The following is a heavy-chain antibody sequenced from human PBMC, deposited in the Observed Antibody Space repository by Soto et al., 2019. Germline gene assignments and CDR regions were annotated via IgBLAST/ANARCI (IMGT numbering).Heavy chain of an antibody. Sequence: GGSLRLSCAASGFTFSSYAMSWVRQAPGKGLEWVSAISGSGGSTYYADSVKGRFTISRDNSKNTLYLQMNSLRAEDTAVYYCAKDPPITCTTVVVITNYFDYWGQGTLVTVSS. D-gene: IGHD3-22*01. V-gene: IGHV3-23*01. J-gene: IGHJ4*02. CDR2: ISGSGGST. CDR3: AKDPPITCTTVVVITNYFDY. CDR1: GFTFSSYA.